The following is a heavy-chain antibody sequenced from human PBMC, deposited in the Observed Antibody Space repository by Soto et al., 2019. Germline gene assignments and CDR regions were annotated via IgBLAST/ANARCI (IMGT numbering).Heavy chain of an antibody. CDR2: IWYDGSNK. D-gene: IGHD2-2*01. J-gene: IGHJ6*02. Sequence: GGSLRLSCAASGFTFSSYGMHWVRQAPGKGLEWVAVIWYDGSNKYYADSVKGRFTISRDNSKNTLYLQMNSLRAEDTAVYYCARCSSTSCYEEYMDVWGQGTTVTVSS. CDR1: GFTFSSYG. CDR3: ARCSSTSCYEEYMDV. V-gene: IGHV3-33*01.